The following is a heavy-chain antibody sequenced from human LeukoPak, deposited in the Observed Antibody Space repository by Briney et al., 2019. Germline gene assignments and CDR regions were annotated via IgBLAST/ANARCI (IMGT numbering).Heavy chain of an antibody. Sequence: ASVKVSCKASGYTFTSYDINWVRQATGQGLEWMGWMNPNSGNTGYAQKFQGRVTMTRNTSISTAYMELSSLRSEDTAVFYCARGFDFWSGGDYYYYMDVWGKGTTVTVSS. J-gene: IGHJ6*03. CDR2: MNPNSGNT. D-gene: IGHD3-3*01. CDR3: ARGFDFWSGGDYYYYMDV. CDR1: GYTFTSYD. V-gene: IGHV1-8*01.